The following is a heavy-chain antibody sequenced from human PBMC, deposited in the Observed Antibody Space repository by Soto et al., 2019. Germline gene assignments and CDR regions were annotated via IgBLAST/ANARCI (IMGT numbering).Heavy chain of an antibody. V-gene: IGHV1-2*04. D-gene: IGHD3-10*01. J-gene: IGHJ5*02. CDR1: GDSFTGYY. CDR2: ISLKSGST. CDR3: ARSSGSYSKWFDP. Sequence: QVRLVQSGAEARRPGASVKVSCKASGDSFTGYYIHWVRQAPGQGLEWMGWISLKSGSTNFAEKFRGWATVTRDTSTSTAHLELSSLPSTDTAVYYCARSSGSYSKWFDPWGQGTLVTVFS.